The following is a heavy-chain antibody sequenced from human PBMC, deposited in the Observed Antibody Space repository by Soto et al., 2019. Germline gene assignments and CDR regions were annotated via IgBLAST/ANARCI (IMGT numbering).Heavy chain of an antibody. J-gene: IGHJ6*02. CDR3: ARDLRSSSWYIPSYYYYGMDV. D-gene: IGHD6-13*01. Sequence: TLSLTCTVSGGSISSGGYYWSWIRQHPGKGLEWIGYIYYSGSTYYNPSLKSRVTISVDTSKNQFSLKLSSVTAADTAVYYCARDLRSSSWYIPSYYYYGMDVWGQGTTVTVSS. CDR2: IYYSGST. CDR1: GGSISSGGYY. V-gene: IGHV4-31*03.